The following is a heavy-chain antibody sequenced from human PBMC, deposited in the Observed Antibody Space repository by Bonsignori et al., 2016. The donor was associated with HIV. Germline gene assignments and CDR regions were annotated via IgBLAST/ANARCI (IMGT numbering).Heavy chain of an antibody. D-gene: IGHD3-3*01. V-gene: IGHV4-38-2*01. CDR2: IYHSGST. CDR3: ARLGFGVVDYYYYMDV. Sequence: GSLRLSCAVYGGSFSGYYWGWIRQPPGKGLEWIGTIYHSGSTYYNPSLKSRVTISVDTSNNQFSLKLSSVTAADTAVYYCARLGFGVVDYYYYMDVWGKGTTVTVSS. CDR1: GGSFSGYY. J-gene: IGHJ6*03.